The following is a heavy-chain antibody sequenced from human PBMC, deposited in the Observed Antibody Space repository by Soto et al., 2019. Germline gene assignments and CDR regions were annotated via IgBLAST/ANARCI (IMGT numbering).Heavy chain of an antibody. Sequence: GGSLRLSCAASGFTFSSYAMHWVRQAPGKGLEWVAVISYAGSNKYYADSVKGRFTISRDNSKNTLYLQMNSLRAEDTAVYYCARETGITGTTEFDPWGKGTLVTVSS. J-gene: IGHJ5*02. CDR2: ISYAGSNK. V-gene: IGHV3-30-3*01. D-gene: IGHD1-20*01. CDR1: GFTFSSYA. CDR3: ARETGITGTTEFDP.